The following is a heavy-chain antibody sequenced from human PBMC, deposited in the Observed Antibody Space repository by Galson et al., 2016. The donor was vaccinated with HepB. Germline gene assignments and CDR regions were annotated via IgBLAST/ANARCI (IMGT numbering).Heavy chain of an antibody. CDR1: GFSFRTFA. D-gene: IGHD6-19*01. CDR3: AKGFDSSGWYHFDY. Sequence: SLRLSCAASGFSFRTFAMHWVRQAPGKGLEWVALVSSDGSYKYYADSVRGRFTPSRDNSKDTLYLQMNSLRPDDTAVYYCAKGFDSSGWYHFDYWGQGTLVTASS. CDR2: VSSDGSYK. V-gene: IGHV3-30*18. J-gene: IGHJ4*02.